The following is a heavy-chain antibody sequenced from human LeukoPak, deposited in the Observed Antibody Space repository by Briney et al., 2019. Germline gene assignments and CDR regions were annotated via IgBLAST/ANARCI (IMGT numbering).Heavy chain of an antibody. CDR3: ASNDPLTYYDFWSGTPAEYFQH. D-gene: IGHD3-3*01. J-gene: IGHJ1*01. CDR2: ISGSGAST. CDR1: GFTLSTNA. Sequence: GGSLRLSCLTSGFTLSTNAMSWVRQAPGKGLEWISGISGSGASTYYADSVKGRFTISRNDSRNTLYLQMNSLRAEDTAVYYCASNDPLTYYDFWSGTPAEYFQHWGQGTLVTVSS. V-gene: IGHV3-23*01.